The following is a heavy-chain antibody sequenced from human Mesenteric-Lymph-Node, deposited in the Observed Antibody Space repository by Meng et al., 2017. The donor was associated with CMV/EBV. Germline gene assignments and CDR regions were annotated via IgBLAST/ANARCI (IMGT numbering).Heavy chain of an antibody. CDR2: IYTSGST. J-gene: IGHJ4*02. D-gene: IGHD3-3*01. CDR3: AKQWALQTTIRGLVVISPPED. CDR1: GGSISSYY. Sequence: SETLSLTCTVSGGSISSYYWSWIRQPAGKGLEWIGRIYTSGSTNYNPSLKSRVTMSVDTSKNQFSLKLSSVTAADTAVYYCAKQWALQTTIRGLVVISPPEDWGLGTLVTVSS. V-gene: IGHV4-4*07.